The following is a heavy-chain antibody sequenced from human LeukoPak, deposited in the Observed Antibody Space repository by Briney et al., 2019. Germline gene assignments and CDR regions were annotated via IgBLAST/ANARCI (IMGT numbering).Heavy chain of an antibody. Sequence: SETLSLTCTVSSGSVSSGSYYWSWIRQHPGKGLEWIGYIYYSGSTYYNPSLKSRVTISVDTSKNQFSLKLSSVTAADTAVYYCARGLSSGYYYVPPYYFDYWGQGTLVTVSS. CDR1: SGSVSSGSYY. D-gene: IGHD3-22*01. J-gene: IGHJ4*02. CDR3: ARGLSSGYYYVPPYYFDY. CDR2: IYYSGST. V-gene: IGHV4-31*03.